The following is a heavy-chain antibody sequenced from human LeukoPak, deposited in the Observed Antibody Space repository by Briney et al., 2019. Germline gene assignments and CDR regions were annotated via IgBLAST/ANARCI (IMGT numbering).Heavy chain of an antibody. CDR1: GSTLSTYY. Sequence: SGGSLRLSCVMSGSTLSTYYMSWVRQAPGKGLEWVANIRQDGAVIYYVDSVKGRFTISRDNAKNSLYLQMSSLRAEDTGFYYCXTTSDAPXNXWGQGTXXXVSS. J-gene: IGHJ4*02. V-gene: IGHV3-7*01. CDR3: XTTSDAPXNX. D-gene: IGHD2-2*01. CDR2: IRQDGAVI.